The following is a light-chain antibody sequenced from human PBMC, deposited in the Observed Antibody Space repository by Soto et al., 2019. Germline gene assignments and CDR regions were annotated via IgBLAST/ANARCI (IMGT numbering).Light chain of an antibody. J-gene: IGLJ1*01. CDR1: SSDVGAYNY. CDR2: DVS. V-gene: IGLV2-11*01. Sequence: QSALTQPRSVSGSPGQSVTISCTGTSSDVGAYNYVSWYQQHPAKAPNLMIYDVSKRPSGVPDRFSGSKSGNTASLTISGLQAEDEGDYYCCSYTNSAYVXGTGTKVTVL. CDR3: CSYTNSAYV.